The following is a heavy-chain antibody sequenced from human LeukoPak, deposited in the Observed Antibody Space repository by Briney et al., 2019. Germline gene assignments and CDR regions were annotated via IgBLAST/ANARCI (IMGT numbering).Heavy chain of an antibody. V-gene: IGHV4-4*07. D-gene: IGHD1-26*01. CDR1: GGSINSYY. J-gene: IGHJ3*02. Sequence: PSETLSLTCTVSGGSINSYYWSWIRQPAGKGLEWIGRIYSSGTTNYNPSLKSRVSMTVDASKNQFSLRLSSVTAADTAVYYCARTTNVGTTGVDSDIWGQGTMVTVSS. CDR2: IYSSGTT. CDR3: ARTTNVGTTGVDSDI.